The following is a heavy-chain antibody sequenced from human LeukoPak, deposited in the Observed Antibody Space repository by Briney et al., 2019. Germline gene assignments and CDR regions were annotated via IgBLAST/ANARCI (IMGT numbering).Heavy chain of an antibody. CDR3: ARDPSPSYYDILTGYYYGMDV. J-gene: IGHJ6*02. CDR1: GYTFTSYG. V-gene: IGHV1-18*01. D-gene: IGHD3-9*01. Sequence: ASVKVSCKASGYTFTSYGISWVRQAPGQGLEWMGWISAYNGNTNYAQKLQGRVTMTTDTSTSTAYMELRSLRSDDTAVYYCARDPSPSYYDILTGYYYGMDVWGQGTTVTVSS. CDR2: ISAYNGNT.